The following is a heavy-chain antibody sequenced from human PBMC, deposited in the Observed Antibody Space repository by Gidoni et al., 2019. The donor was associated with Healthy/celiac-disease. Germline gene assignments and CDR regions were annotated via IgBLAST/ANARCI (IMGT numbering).Heavy chain of an antibody. D-gene: IGHD3-3*01. J-gene: IGHJ6*02. V-gene: IGHV3-9*01. CDR1: GFTFDDYA. CDR2: ISWNSGSI. CDR3: AKDISAYSESRYYDFWSGLGMDV. Sequence: EVQLVESGGGLVQPGRSLRLSCAASGFTFDDYAMHWVRQAPGKGLEWVSGISWNSGSIDYADSVKGRFTISRDNAKNSLYLQMNSLRAEDTALYYCAKDISAYSESRYYDFWSGLGMDVWGQGTTVTVSS.